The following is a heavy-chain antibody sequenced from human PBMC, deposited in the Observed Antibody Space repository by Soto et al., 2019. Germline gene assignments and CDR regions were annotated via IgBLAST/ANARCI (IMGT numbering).Heavy chain of an antibody. J-gene: IGHJ4*02. V-gene: IGHV4-59*01. CDR1: GGSINDFD. CDR3: ARVGGVAARNLDY. CDR2: IYYSGST. D-gene: IGHD6-6*01. Sequence: PSEPRSLSCTVSGGSINDFDWCWIRQPPGKGLEWFGYIYYSGSTDYNASVKGRVTISVDTSKNQFSLKLMSVTAADTAVYYCARVGGVAARNLDYWGQGTLVTVSS.